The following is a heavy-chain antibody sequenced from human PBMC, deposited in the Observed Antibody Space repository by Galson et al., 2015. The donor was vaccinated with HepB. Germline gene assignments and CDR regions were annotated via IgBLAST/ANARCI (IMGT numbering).Heavy chain of an antibody. CDR3: ASSTIAAADSEWD. J-gene: IGHJ4*02. CDR1: GGTFSSYA. D-gene: IGHD6-13*01. V-gene: IGHV1-69*06. Sequence: SVKVSCKASGGTFSSYAISWVRQAPGQGLEWMGGIIPIFGTANYAQKFQGRVTITADKSTSTAYMELSSLKASDTAMYYCASSTIAAADSEWDWGQGTLVTVSS. CDR2: IIPIFGTA.